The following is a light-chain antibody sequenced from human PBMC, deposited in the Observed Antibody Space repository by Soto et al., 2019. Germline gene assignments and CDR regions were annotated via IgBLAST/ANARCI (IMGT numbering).Light chain of an antibody. CDR1: SSNIGAGYD. J-gene: IGLJ1*01. Sequence: QSVLTQPPSVSGAPGQRVTISCTGSSSNIGAGYDVHWYQQLPGTAPKLLIYGNSNRSSGVPDRFPGSKSGTSASLAITGLQAEDEADYYCQSYDSSLSGYVFGTGTKVTVL. CDR2: GNS. CDR3: QSYDSSLSGYV. V-gene: IGLV1-40*01.